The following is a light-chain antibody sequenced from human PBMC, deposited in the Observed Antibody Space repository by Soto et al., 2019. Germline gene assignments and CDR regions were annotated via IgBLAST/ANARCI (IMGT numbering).Light chain of an antibody. V-gene: IGKV1-27*01. CDR2: AAS. J-gene: IGKJ2*01. CDR1: QGIGNY. CDR3: QRYNSAPPYT. Sequence: DIQMTQSPSYLSASVGDRVTITCRASQGIGNYLAWYQQKPGKVPKLLIYAASTLQSGVPSRFSGSGSGTDFTLTISSLQPEEFATYYCQRYNSAPPYTFGQGTKLEIK.